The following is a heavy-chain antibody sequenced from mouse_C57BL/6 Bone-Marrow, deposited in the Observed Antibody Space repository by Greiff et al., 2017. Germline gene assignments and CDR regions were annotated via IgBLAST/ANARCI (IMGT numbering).Heavy chain of an antibody. CDR2: ISDGGSYT. J-gene: IGHJ4*01. Sequence: EVKLVESGGGLVKPGGSLKLSCAASGFTFSSYAMSWVRQTPEKRLEWVATISDGGSYTYYPDNVKGRITISRDNAKNNLYLQLSHLKSEDTAMYYCARGDDYDDGPYYAMDYWGQGTSVTVSS. D-gene: IGHD2-4*01. CDR3: ARGDDYDDGPYYAMDY. V-gene: IGHV5-4*03. CDR1: GFTFSSYA.